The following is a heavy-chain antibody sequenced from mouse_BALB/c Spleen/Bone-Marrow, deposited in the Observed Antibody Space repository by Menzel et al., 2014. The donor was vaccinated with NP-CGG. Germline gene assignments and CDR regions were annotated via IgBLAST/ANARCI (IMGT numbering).Heavy chain of an antibody. J-gene: IGHJ3*01. Sequence: QVQLQQPGAELVRPGSSVKISCKSSGYSFSNYWMNWMKQRPGQGLEWIGQIYPGDGDTNYNGKFKGKATLTADKSSSTAYMQLSSLTSEDSAVYFCAREGYDYDWFAYWGQGTLVTVSA. CDR2: IYPGDGDT. D-gene: IGHD2-4*01. V-gene: IGHV1-80*01. CDR1: GYSFSNYW. CDR3: AREGYDYDWFAY.